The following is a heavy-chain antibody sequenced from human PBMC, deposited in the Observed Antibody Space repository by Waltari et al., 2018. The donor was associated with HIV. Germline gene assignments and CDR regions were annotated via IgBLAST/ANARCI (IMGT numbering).Heavy chain of an antibody. CDR1: GYTFPHYY. CDR2: ISPSTRAT. D-gene: IGHD2-21*01. V-gene: IGHV1-2*02. Sequence: QVQLVQSGAEVKKPGASVTVSCKASGYTFPHYYIHWLRQAPGQGLEWMGWISPSTRATPYAQKFLHRITVTRDTSITTVYMELSSLTSDDTATYYCARENSDSCDGSWFDPWGQGTLVTVSS. CDR3: ARENSDSCDGSWFDP. J-gene: IGHJ5*02.